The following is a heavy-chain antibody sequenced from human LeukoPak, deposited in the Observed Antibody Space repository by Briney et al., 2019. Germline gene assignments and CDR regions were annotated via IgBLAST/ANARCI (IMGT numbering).Heavy chain of an antibody. CDR2: IIPIFGTA. D-gene: IGHD3-16*01. J-gene: IGHJ4*02. Sequence: ASVKVSCKASGGTFSSYAISWVRHAPEQRLEWMGRIIPIFGTANYAQKFQGRVTITADKSTSTAYMELSSLRSEDTAVYYCARDNDSRDPLHFDYWGQGNLVTVSS. CDR1: GGTFSSYA. V-gene: IGHV1-69*06. CDR3: ARDNDSRDPLHFDY.